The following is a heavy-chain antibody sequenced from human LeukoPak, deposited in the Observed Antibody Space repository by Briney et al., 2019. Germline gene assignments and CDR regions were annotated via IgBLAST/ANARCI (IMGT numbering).Heavy chain of an antibody. V-gene: IGHV4-39*01. CDR3: VKSGTLLREGFNY. Sequence: SETLSLTCTVSGASINIRYHYWGWIRQSPGRGLEWIGSMDYTGETYYSPSLQSRVTISVDTPRNQFSLNLHSMTAADTAVYYCVKSGTLLREGFNYWGQGTLVTVSS. J-gene: IGHJ4*02. CDR1: GASINIRYHY. D-gene: IGHD1-1*01. CDR2: MDYTGET.